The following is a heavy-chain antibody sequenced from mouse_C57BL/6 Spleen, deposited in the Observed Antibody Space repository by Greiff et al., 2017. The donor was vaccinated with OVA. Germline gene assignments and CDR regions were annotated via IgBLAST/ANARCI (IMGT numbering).Heavy chain of an antibody. CDR1: GFSLTSYA. CDR3: ARNKAYGSYVRYAMDY. J-gene: IGHJ4*01. V-gene: IGHV2-9-1*01. Sequence: VMLVESGPGLVAPSQSLSITCTVSGFSLTSYAISWVRQPPGKGLEWLGVIWTGGGTNYTSALKSRLSISKDNSKSQVFLKMNRLQADDTARYYCARNKAYGSYVRYAMDYWGQGTSVTVSS. D-gene: IGHD2-1*01. CDR2: IWTGGGT.